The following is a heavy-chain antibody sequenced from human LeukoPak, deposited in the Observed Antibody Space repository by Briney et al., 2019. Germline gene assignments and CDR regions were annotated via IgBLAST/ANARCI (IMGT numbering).Heavy chain of an antibody. D-gene: IGHD2-15*01. Sequence: PSETLSLTCTVSGGSISSSTYYWGWIRQPPGKGLEWIGSIYYSGSTYYNPSLKSRVTISVDTSKNQFSLKLSSVTAADTAVYYCARVRSSGGSCYSGSWGQGTLVTVSS. CDR1: GGSISSSTYY. CDR2: IYYSGST. CDR3: ARVRSSGGSCYSGS. J-gene: IGHJ4*02. V-gene: IGHV4-39*01.